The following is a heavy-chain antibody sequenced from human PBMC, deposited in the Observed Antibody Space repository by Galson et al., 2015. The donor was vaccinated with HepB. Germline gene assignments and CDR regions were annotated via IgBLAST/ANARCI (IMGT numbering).Heavy chain of an antibody. Sequence: SLRLSCAASGFTFSNAWMSWVRQAPGKGLEWVGRIKSKTDGGTTDYAAPVKGRFTISRDDSKNTLYLQMNSLKTEDTAVYYCTTDHPYGGPHPWYFDLWGRGTLVTVSS. V-gene: IGHV3-15*01. CDR1: GFTFSNAW. J-gene: IGHJ2*01. CDR2: IKSKTDGGTT. CDR3: TTDHPYGGPHPWYFDL. D-gene: IGHD3-16*01.